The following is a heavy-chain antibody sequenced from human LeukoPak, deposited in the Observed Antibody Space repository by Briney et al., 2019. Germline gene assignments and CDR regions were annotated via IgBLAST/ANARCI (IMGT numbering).Heavy chain of an antibody. Sequence: SETLSLTCTVSGGSISSSSYFWGWIRQPPGKGLGRIGSIYYSGSTYYNPSLKSRVTISVDTSKNQFSLKLSSVTAADTAVYYCARDTNGSGSYPLFYWYFDLWGRGTLVTVSS. CDR1: GGSISSSSYF. V-gene: IGHV4-39*07. CDR3: ARDTNGSGSYPLFYWYFDL. D-gene: IGHD3-10*01. CDR2: IYYSGST. J-gene: IGHJ2*01.